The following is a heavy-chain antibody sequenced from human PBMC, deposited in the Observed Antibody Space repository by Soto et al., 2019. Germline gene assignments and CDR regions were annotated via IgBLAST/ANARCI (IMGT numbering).Heavy chain of an antibody. CDR3: ARDLPPYDRRRPPTGAFED. CDR2: VFGNGGGSP. D-gene: IGHD3-22*01. J-gene: IGHJ4*02. V-gene: IGHV4-4*07. CDR1: GDSFTGDY. Sequence: QVQLQESGPGLVKPSETLSLTCSVSGDSFTGDYWSWIRQPAGKGLEWIGRVFGNGGGSPIYNPSLKNRVTMSVETSKTQFSLKLTSVTAADTAVYYCARDLPPYDRRRPPTGAFEDWGQGVLVSVSS.